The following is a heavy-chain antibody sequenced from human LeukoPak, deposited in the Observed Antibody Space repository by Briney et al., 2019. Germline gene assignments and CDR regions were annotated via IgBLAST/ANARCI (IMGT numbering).Heavy chain of an antibody. D-gene: IGHD6-19*01. Sequence: SETLSLTCTVSGGSISSSSSSYYWGWIRQPPGKGLEWIGSFHYSGRTYYKPSLKSRVTISVDTSKNQFSLKLSSVTAADTAVYYCASQTSRITMPGTNAFDIWGQGTMVTVSS. CDR2: FHYSGRT. V-gene: IGHV4-39*01. CDR1: GGSISSSSSSYY. CDR3: ASQTSRITMPGTNAFDI. J-gene: IGHJ3*02.